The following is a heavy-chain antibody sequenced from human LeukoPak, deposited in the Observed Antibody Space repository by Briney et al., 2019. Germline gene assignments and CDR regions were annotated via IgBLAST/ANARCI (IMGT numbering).Heavy chain of an antibody. CDR3: ARDRSELAGIAAAGLFDY. CDR2: INTDGSST. V-gene: IGHV3-74*01. D-gene: IGHD6-13*01. CDR1: GFTFSSYW. J-gene: IGHJ4*02. Sequence: GGSLRLSCAASGFTFSSYWMHWVRQAPGKGLVWVSRINTDGSSTSYADSVKGRFTISRDNAKNTLYLQMNSLRAEDTAVYYCARDRSELAGIAAAGLFDYWGQGTLVTVSS.